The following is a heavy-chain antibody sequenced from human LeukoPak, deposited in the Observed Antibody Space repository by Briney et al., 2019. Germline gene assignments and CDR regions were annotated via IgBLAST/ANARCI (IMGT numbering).Heavy chain of an antibody. V-gene: IGHV3-74*01. CDR3: VSFYETY. Sequence: GGSLRLSCAASGNYWMHWVRQVPGKGLVWVSHINSDGSWTSYADSVKGRFTVSKDNAKNTVYLQMNSLRAEDTAVYYCVSFYETYWGRGTLVTVSS. J-gene: IGHJ4*02. CDR1: GNYW. CDR2: INSDGSWT. D-gene: IGHD2/OR15-2a*01.